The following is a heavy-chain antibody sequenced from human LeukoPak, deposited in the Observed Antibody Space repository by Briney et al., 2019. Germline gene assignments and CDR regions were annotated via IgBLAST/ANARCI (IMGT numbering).Heavy chain of an antibody. Sequence: GGSLRLSCAASGFTFSSYSMNWVRQAPGKGLEWVSSISSSSSYIYYAGSVKGRFTISRDNAKNSLYLQMNSLRAEDTAVYYCARESRDSSSWYLPEYYYYGMDVWGQGTTVTVSS. V-gene: IGHV3-21*01. J-gene: IGHJ6*02. CDR2: ISSSSSYI. CDR3: ARESRDSSSWYLPEYYYYGMDV. D-gene: IGHD6-13*01. CDR1: GFTFSSYS.